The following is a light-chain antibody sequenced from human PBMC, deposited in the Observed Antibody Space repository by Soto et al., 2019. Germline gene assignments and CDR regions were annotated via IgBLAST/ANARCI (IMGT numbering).Light chain of an antibody. CDR3: QQYVSSPWA. Sequence: EIVMTQSPATLSVSPGESATLSCRASQNINSNLAWYQQKPGQAPRLLIYRAFTMATGIPARFSGSGSGTDFTLTISRLEPEDFAVYYCQQYVSSPWAFGQGTKVDI. CDR2: RAF. V-gene: IGKV3-15*01. CDR1: QNINSN. J-gene: IGKJ1*01.